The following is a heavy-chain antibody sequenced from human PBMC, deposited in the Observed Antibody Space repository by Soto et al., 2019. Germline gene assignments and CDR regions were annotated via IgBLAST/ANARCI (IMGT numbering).Heavy chain of an antibody. CDR2: ISSSSSTI. Sequence: EVQLVESGGGLVQPGGSLRLSCAASGFTFSSYSMNWVRQAPGKGLEWVSYISSSSSTIYYADSVKGRFTISRDNAKNPLYLHLNSLRAEDTAVYYCARDLNYGRFDYWGQGTLVSVSS. CDR1: GFTFSSYS. D-gene: IGHD4-17*01. J-gene: IGHJ4*02. CDR3: ARDLNYGRFDY. V-gene: IGHV3-48*01.